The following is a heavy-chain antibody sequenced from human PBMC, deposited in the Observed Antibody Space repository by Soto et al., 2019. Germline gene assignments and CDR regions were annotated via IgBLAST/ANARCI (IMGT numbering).Heavy chain of an antibody. Sequence: GGSLRLSCAASGYSINHYAMHLVRQHPGTELESVALISYDGENQYFTDSVRGRFTISRDNSKTAVYLEMNDQRLDDTATYYCVSPHSESSNAFDLWGKGTLVTVSS. V-gene: IGHV3-30*03. CDR1: GYSINHYA. CDR2: ISYDGENQ. J-gene: IGHJ5*02. D-gene: IGHD3-10*01. CDR3: VSPHSESSNAFDL.